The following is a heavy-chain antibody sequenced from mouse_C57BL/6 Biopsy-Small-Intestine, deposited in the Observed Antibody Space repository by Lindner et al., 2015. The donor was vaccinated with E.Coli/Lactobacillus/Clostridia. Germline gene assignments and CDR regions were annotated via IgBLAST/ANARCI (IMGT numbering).Heavy chain of an antibody. V-gene: IGHV14-2*01. CDR1: GKTLSELA. Sequence: SVKVSCKLSGKTLSELAIHWVRQAPGEGLEWMGGFDPVDGQTIYAQKFQGRLTMTEDTSTDTGYMEVSSLMSEDTAVYYCATVWPRYYDDNTDEFDYWGQGTLVTVSS. CDR3: ATVWPRYYDDNTDEFDY. CDR2: FDPVDGQT. J-gene: IGHJ4*01. D-gene: IGHD1-1*01.